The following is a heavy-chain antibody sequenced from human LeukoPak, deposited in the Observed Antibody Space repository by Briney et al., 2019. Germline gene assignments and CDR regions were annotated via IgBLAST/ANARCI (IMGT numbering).Heavy chain of an antibody. Sequence: ASVKVSCKASGYTFTIYAMHWVRQAPGQRLEWMGWINAGNGNTKYSQELQGRVTITRDTSASTAYMELSSLRSEDMAVYYCARLSRYCSSTSCYDAFDIWGQGTMVTVSS. CDR2: INAGNGNT. D-gene: IGHD2-2*01. CDR1: GYTFTIYA. CDR3: ARLSRYCSSTSCYDAFDI. V-gene: IGHV1-3*03. J-gene: IGHJ3*02.